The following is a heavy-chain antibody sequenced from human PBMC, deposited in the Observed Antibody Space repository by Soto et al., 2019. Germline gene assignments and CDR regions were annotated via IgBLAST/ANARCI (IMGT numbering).Heavy chain of an antibody. J-gene: IGHJ4*02. Sequence: HVQLLQSGAEVEKSGASVKVSCKASGYTFTAYYIHWVRQAPGQGLEWMGWINPDSGGTDYGHKFEGWVTLTRDTSIDTVYLEVTRLNSDDTAVYYCTRAVGRYGSIWYRGAYDSWGQGTQVTVSS. CDR1: GYTFTAYY. CDR2: INPDSGGT. D-gene: IGHD1-26*01. CDR3: TRAVGRYGSIWYRGAYDS. V-gene: IGHV1-2*04.